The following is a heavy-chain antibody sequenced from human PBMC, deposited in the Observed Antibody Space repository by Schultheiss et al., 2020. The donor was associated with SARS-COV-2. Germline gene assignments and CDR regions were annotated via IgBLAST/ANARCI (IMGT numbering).Heavy chain of an antibody. CDR3: SRFGGLDYYYYYGMDV. CDR2: IRSKANSYAT. J-gene: IGHJ6*02. V-gene: IGHV3-73*01. Sequence: GGSLRLSCAASGFTFSGSAIHWVRQASGKGLVWVGRIRSKANSYATAYAASVKGRFTISRDDSKNTAYLLMNSLKSEDTAVYYCSRFGGLDYYYYYGMDVWGQGTTVTVSS. CDR1: GFTFSGSA. D-gene: IGHD3-10*01.